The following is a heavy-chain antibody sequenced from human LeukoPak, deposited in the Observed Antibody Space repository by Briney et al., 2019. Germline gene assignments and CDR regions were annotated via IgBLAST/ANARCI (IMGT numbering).Heavy chain of an antibody. CDR1: GGSISSYY. V-gene: IGHV4-59*08. J-gene: IGHJ5*02. CDR3: ARFSFGLVQYNWFDP. CDR2: IYYSGST. Sequence: SETLSLICTVSGGSISSYYWSWIRQPPGKGLEWLGYIYYSGSTNYNPSLKSRVTISVDTSKNQFSLKLSSVTAADTAVYYCARFSFGLVQYNWFDPWGQGTLVTVSS. D-gene: IGHD3/OR15-3a*01.